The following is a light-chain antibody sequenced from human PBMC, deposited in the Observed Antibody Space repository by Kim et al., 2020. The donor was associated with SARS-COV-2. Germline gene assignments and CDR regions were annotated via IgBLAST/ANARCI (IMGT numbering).Light chain of an antibody. CDR3: QQYDDWTWT. V-gene: IGKV3-15*01. Sequence: EIVMTQSPATLSVSPGEGVTLSCRASQSISTNLGWYQQKPVQAPRLLIYTASTRATGIPARFSGSGSGTEFTLTISSLQSEDFAVYCCQQYDDWTWTFGQGTKVDIK. J-gene: IGKJ1*01. CDR2: TAS. CDR1: QSISTN.